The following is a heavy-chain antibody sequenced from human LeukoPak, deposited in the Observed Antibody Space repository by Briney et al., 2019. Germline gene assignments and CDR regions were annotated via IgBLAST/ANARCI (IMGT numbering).Heavy chain of an antibody. J-gene: IGHJ4*02. CDR2: INPNSGGT. CDR3: ASGGNYSFSGVDYFDY. Sequence: ASVKVSCKASGYTFTGYYMHWVRQAPGQGLEWMGRINPNSGGTNYAQKFQGRVTMTRDTSISTAYMELSRLRSDDTAVYYCASGGNYSFSGVDYFDYWGQGTLVTVSS. V-gene: IGHV1-2*06. D-gene: IGHD1-7*01. CDR1: GYTFTGYY.